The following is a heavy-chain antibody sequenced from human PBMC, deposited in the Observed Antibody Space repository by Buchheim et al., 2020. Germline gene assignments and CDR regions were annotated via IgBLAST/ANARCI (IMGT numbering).Heavy chain of an antibody. CDR2: LTISGDFT. Sequence: EVHLVQSGGGLVQPGGSLTLSCEASGFTFSSAAMTWVRQAPGKGLEWVSSLTISGDFTYYADSVRGRFSISRDNSKNTLYLQMNSLRAEDTAVYYCAKEVRPNDFWGQGTL. J-gene: IGHJ4*02. V-gene: IGHV3-23*04. CDR1: GFTFSSAA. CDR3: AKEVRPNDF.